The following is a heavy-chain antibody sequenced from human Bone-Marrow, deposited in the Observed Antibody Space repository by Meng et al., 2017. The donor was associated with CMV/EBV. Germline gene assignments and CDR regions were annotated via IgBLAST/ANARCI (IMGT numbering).Heavy chain of an antibody. CDR2: IYSSGST. V-gene: IGHV4-4*07. Sequence: LTCSVSGGSISNYYWRWLRQPAGKGLEWIGRIYSSGSTNYDTSIKSRVTMSVDTSKNQFSLKLSSVTAADTAVYYCAREVGSGCFDPWGQGTLVTVSS. D-gene: IGHD1-26*01. CDR1: GGSISNYY. J-gene: IGHJ5*02. CDR3: AREVGSGCFDP.